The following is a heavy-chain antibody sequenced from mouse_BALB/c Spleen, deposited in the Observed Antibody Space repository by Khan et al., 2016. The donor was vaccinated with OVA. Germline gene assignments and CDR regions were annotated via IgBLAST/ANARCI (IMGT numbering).Heavy chain of an antibody. Sequence: EVELVESGGGLVKPGGSLKLSCAASGFTFSSFVMSWVRQTPEKRLEWVATISSAATYTYYPDSVKGRFTISRDNAKNTLYLQMNSLRSADTAIYYCTNGNYGWFAYWGQGTLVTVST. V-gene: IGHV5-9-1*01. CDR1: GFTFSSFV. J-gene: IGHJ3*01. CDR2: ISSAATYT. CDR3: TNGNYGWFAY. D-gene: IGHD2-1*01.